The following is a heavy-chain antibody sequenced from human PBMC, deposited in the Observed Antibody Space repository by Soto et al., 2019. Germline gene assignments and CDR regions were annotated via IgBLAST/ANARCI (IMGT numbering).Heavy chain of an antibody. D-gene: IGHD2-15*01. CDR1: GGTFSSYA. V-gene: IGHV1-69*13. J-gene: IGHJ4*02. CDR2: IIPIFGTA. Sequence: SVKVSCKASGGTFSSYAISWVRQAPGQGLGWMGGIIPIFGTANYAQKFQGRVTITADESTSTAYMELSSLRSEDTAVYYCARESYCSGGSCYFDYWGQGTLVTVSS. CDR3: ARESYCSGGSCYFDY.